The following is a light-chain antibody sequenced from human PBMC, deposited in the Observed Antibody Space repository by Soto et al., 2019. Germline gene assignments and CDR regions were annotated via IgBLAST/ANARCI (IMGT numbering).Light chain of an antibody. Sequence: QSVLTQPSSVSGTPGQGVTISCSGSISNIGNNYVCWFQQLPGTAPKVLSNRNDQRPSGVPDRVSSSKSGTSASLAISGRRSQDEADYHCAAWDDTVRSYVCRTGTKDTV. J-gene: IGLJ1*01. CDR1: ISNIGNNY. V-gene: IGLV1-47*01. CDR3: AAWDDTVRSYV. CDR2: RND.